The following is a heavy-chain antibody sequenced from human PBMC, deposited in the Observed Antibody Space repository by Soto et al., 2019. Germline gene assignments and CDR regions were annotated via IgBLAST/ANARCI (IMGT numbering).Heavy chain of an antibody. D-gene: IGHD3-10*01. CDR2: ISYDGSNK. V-gene: IGHV3-30*18. CDR1: GFTFSSYG. CDR3: AKDENGSGWGTFDY. J-gene: IGHJ4*02. Sequence: PGGFLRLSCAASGFTFSSYGMHRVRQAPGKGLEWVAVISYDGSNKYYADSVKGRFTISRDNSKNTLYLQMNSLRAEDTAVYYCAKDENGSGWGTFDYWGQGTLVTVSS.